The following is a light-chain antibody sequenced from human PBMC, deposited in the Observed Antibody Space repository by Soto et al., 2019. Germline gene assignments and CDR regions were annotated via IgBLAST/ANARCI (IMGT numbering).Light chain of an antibody. CDR3: QQSYRSPYT. Sequence: IQMTQSPSSLSASVGDRVTVTCRASQSINIYLNWYQQKPGKAPTLLIYGASSLQSGVPSRLSGVGSRTDFTLTISSLQPEDFATYYCQQSYRSPYTFGQGTKLEIK. CDR1: QSINIY. V-gene: IGKV1-39*01. J-gene: IGKJ2*01. CDR2: GAS.